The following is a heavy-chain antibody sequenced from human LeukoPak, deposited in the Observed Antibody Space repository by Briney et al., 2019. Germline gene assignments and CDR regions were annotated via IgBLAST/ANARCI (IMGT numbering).Heavy chain of an antibody. J-gene: IGHJ4*02. V-gene: IGHV1-18*01. CDR3: ARHSLRFSSPAPLFDY. D-gene: IGHD5-12*01. CDR1: GYTFTNYA. Sequence: AASVKVSCKASGYTFTNYAVSWVRQAPGQGLEYMGYISAYNGNTNYAQNLQGRVTMTTDTSTTTVYMELRSLRSDDTAVYYCARHSLRFSSPAPLFDYWGQGTLVTVSS. CDR2: ISAYNGNT.